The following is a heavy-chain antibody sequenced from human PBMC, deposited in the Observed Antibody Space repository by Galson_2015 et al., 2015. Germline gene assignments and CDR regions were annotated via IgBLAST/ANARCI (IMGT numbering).Heavy chain of an antibody. J-gene: IGHJ4*02. CDR2: ISGSGGST. CDR1: GFTFSSYA. D-gene: IGHD3-10*01. CDR3: AKKKLLWFGELLRGGYFDY. Sequence: SLRLSCAASGFTFSSYAMSWVRQAPGKGLEWVSAISGSGGSTYYADSVKGRFTISRDNSKNTLYLQMNSLRAEDTAVYYCAKKKLLWFGELLRGGYFDYWGQGTLVTVSS. V-gene: IGHV3-23*01.